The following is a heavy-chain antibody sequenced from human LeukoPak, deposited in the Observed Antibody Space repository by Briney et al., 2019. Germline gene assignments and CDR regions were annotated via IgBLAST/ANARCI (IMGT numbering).Heavy chain of an antibody. D-gene: IGHD1-1*01. CDR1: GFTFSDYS. CDR3: ARAKWVGTTDNWFDP. V-gene: IGHV3-21*01. CDR2: ITSSSSYI. Sequence: GGSLRLSCAASGFTFSDYSMNWVRQAPGRGLEWVSSITSSSSYIYYGDSVKGRFTISRDNAKNSLFLQMNGLRAEDTAVYYCARAKWVGTTDNWFDPWGQGTLVTVSS. J-gene: IGHJ5*02.